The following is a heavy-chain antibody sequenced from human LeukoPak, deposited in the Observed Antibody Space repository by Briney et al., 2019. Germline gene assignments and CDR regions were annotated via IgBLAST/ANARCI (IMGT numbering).Heavy chain of an antibody. CDR1: GFTFTNYG. CDR3: TRDFSNTSGFKVVVDF. V-gene: IGHV1-18*04. CDR2: ISAYNGDK. D-gene: IGHD6-19*01. J-gene: IGHJ4*02. Sequence: ASVRVSCKASGFTFTNYGFAWVRQAPGQGLEWMGWISAYNGDKKYTQNFQGRLSMTTDSSMSTAYMELRNLRSDETAVYYCTRDFSNTSGFKVVVDFWGQGTLVTVSS.